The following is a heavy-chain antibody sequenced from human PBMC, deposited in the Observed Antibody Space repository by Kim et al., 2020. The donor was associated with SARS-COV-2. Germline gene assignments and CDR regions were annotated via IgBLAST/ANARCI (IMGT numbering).Heavy chain of an antibody. Sequence: GGSLRLSCAASGFTVSSNYMSWVRQAPGKGLEWVSVIYSGGSTYYADSVKGRFTISRDNSKNTLYLQMNSLRAEDTAVYYCARDGRALGSSGWSDWGQGTLVTVSS. CDR3: ARDGRALGSSGWSD. D-gene: IGHD6-19*01. V-gene: IGHV3-66*02. J-gene: IGHJ4*02. CDR2: IYSGGST. CDR1: GFTVSSNY.